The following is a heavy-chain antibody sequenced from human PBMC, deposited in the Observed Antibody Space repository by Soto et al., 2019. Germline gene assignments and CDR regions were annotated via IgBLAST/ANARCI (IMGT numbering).Heavy chain of an antibody. Sequence: ASVKVSCKAPEYTFTTYSIHWVRQAPGQGLEWMGIINPSGISPNYAQKFQGRVTMTRDTSTSTVYMELNSLRSEDTAVYYCASGVVVVDAFEIWGQGTMVTVSS. D-gene: IGHD2-2*01. CDR3: ASGVVVVDAFEI. CDR1: EYTFTTYS. J-gene: IGHJ3*02. CDR2: INPSGISP. V-gene: IGHV1-46*03.